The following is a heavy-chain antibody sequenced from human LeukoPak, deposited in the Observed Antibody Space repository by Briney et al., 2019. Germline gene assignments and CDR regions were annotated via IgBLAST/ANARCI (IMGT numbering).Heavy chain of an antibody. CDR3: AKALTTGCDWFDP. D-gene: IGHD1-1*01. V-gene: IGHV3-7*01. CDR2: IKEDGSEK. J-gene: IGHJ5*02. CDR1: GLTFSGYW. Sequence: PGGSLRLSCAASGLTFSGYWMSWVRQAPGKGLEWVANIKEDGSEKYYVDSVKGRFTFSRDNAKNSLYLQMNSLRAEDTAVYYCAKALTTGCDWFDPWGQGTLVTVSS.